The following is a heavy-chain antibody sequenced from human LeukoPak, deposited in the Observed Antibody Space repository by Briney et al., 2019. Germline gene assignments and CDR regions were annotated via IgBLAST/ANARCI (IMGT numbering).Heavy chain of an antibody. Sequence: ASETLSLTCAVYGGSFSGYYWSWIRQPPGKGLEWIGEINHSGSTNYNPSLKSRVTISVDTSKNQFSLKLSSVTAADTAVYYCARARGVLSNYDFWSGYLLDYWGQGTLVTVSS. CDR2: INHSGST. V-gene: IGHV4-34*01. J-gene: IGHJ4*02. CDR3: ARARGVLSNYDFWSGYLLDY. D-gene: IGHD3-3*01. CDR1: GGSFSGYY.